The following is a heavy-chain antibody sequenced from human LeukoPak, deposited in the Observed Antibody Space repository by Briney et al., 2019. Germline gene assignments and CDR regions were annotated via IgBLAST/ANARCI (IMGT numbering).Heavy chain of an antibody. CDR3: VSFYETY. D-gene: IGHD2/OR15-2a*01. V-gene: IGHV3-7*01. CDR2: IKQDGSEK. Sequence: GGSLRLSCAAYGFAFSDYWMTWVRQAPGKGLEWVANIKQDGSEKYLVDSVTGLFTISKDNAKNTVYLQMNSLRAEDTAVYYCVSFYETYWGRGTLVTVSS. J-gene: IGHJ4*02. CDR1: GFAFSDYW.